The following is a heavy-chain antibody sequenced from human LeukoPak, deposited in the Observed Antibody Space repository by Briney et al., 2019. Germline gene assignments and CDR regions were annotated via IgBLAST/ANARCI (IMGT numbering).Heavy chain of an antibody. CDR1: GGSIYNYY. CDR2: IYYNGNT. D-gene: IGHD7-27*01. CDR3: TRDMGNWVIDY. J-gene: IGHJ4*02. V-gene: IGHV4-4*08. Sequence: SETLSLTCTLSGGSIYNYYWSWIRQPPGKGLEWIGYIYYNGNTNYNPSLKSRVTISIDTSKNHFSLKVNSVTAADTAVYYCTRDMGNWVIDYWGQGTLVTVSS.